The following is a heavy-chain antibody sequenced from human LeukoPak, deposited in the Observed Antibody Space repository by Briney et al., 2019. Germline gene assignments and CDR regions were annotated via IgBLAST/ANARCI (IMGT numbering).Heavy chain of an antibody. CDR2: IYYSGST. V-gene: IGHV4-59*01. Sequence: SETLSLTCAVYGGSFSGYYWSWIRQPPGKGLEWIGYIYYSGSTNYNPSLKSRVTISVDTSKNQFSLKLSSVTAANTAVYYCARVRYDILTGYGASGFDYWGQGTLVTVSS. CDR3: ARVRYDILTGYGASGFDY. J-gene: IGHJ4*02. D-gene: IGHD3-9*01. CDR1: GGSFSGYY.